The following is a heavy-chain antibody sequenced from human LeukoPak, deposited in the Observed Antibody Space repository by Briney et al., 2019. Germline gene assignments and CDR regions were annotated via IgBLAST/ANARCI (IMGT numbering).Heavy chain of an antibody. D-gene: IGHD3-3*01. CDR3: ASSPVDYDFWSGFLGAFDY. J-gene: IGHJ4*02. Sequence: SETLSLTCTVSGGSISSYYWSWIRQPAGKGLEWIGRIYTSGSTNYNPSLKSRVTMSVDTSKNQFSLKLSSVTAADTAVYYCASSPVDYDFWSGFLGAFDYWGQGTLVTVSS. V-gene: IGHV4-4*07. CDR2: IYTSGST. CDR1: GGSISSYY.